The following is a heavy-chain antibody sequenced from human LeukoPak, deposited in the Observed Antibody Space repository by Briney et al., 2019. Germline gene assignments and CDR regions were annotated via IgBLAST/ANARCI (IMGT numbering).Heavy chain of an antibody. CDR1: GFTLSNYI. D-gene: IGHD3-22*01. Sequence: GGSLTLSCAASGFTLSNYIMHWVRQAPGKGLEWMALITVDSITKNYADSLRDRFTVSRDNSKSTLYLQMSSLRADDTAIYYCATEIYSSGRAATLDYWGQGTLVTVSS. V-gene: IGHV3-30-3*01. CDR3: ATEIYSSGRAATLDY. J-gene: IGHJ4*02. CDR2: ITVDSITK.